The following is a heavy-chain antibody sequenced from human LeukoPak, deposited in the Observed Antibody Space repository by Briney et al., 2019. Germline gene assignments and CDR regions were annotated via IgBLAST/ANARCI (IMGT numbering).Heavy chain of an antibody. CDR1: GSTFRTYG. CDR2: ISYDGSNK. CDR3: AKAAGYSGYDYYFDY. V-gene: IGHV3-30*18. J-gene: IGHJ4*02. Sequence: GGSLRLSCAASGSTFRTYGMNWVRQAPGKGLEWVAVISYDGSNKYYADSVKGRFTISRDNSKNTLYLQMNSLRAEDTAVYYCAKAAGYSGYDYYFDYWGQGTLVTVSS. D-gene: IGHD5-12*01.